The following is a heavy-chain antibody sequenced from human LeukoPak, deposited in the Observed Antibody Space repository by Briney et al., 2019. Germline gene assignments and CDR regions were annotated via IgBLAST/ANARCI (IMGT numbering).Heavy chain of an antibody. CDR1: GFTFRSDW. D-gene: IGHD2-2*01. J-gene: IGHJ5*02. CDR2: INPAGSST. CDR3: ARGVSRSNGTDL. Sequence: GWSLRLSCPASGFTFRSDWMHWVRQAPGQGLVWVSRINPAGSSTNYADSVKGRFTISRDNAMDTLYLHLNSLRAEDTAVYDCARGVSRSNGTDLWGQGTLVTVSS. V-gene: IGHV3-74*01.